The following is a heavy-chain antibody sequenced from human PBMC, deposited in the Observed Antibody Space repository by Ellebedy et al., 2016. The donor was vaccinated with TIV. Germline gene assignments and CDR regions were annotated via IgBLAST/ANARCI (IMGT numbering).Heavy chain of an antibody. V-gene: IGHV4-34*01. CDR1: GGSISSYY. CDR3: ARHPREGQWLVRWYFDL. D-gene: IGHD6-19*01. J-gene: IGHJ2*01. CDR2: INHSGST. Sequence: MPSETLSLTCTVSGGSISSYYWSWIRQPPGKGLEWIGEINHSGSTNYNPSLKSRVTISVDTSKNQFSLKLSSVTAADTAVYYCARHPREGQWLVRWYFDLWGRGTLVTVS.